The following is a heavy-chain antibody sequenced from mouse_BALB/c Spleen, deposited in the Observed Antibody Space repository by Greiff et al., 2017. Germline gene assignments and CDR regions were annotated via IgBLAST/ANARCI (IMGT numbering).Heavy chain of an antibody. CDR2: INSNGGST. D-gene: IGHD2-2*01. CDR1: GFTFSSYG. CDR3: AREDGLDYYFDY. V-gene: IGHV5-6-3*01. J-gene: IGHJ2*01. Sequence: EVQLQESGGGLVQPGGSLKLSCAASGFTFSSYGMSWVRQTPDKRLELVATINSNGGSTYYPDSVKGRFTISRDNAKNTLYLQMSSLKSEDTAMYYCAREDGLDYYFDYWGQGTTLTVSS.